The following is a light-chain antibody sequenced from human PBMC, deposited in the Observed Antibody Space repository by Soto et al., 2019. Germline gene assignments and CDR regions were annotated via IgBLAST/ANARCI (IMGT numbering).Light chain of an antibody. Sequence: DIQMTQSPSTLSASVGDRVTITCRASQSIRSWLAWYQQKPGKAPNLLIYKASSLESGVPSRFSGSGSGTEFTLTISSLQSDDFATYYCQQYNNYPRTFGQGTNVEIK. J-gene: IGKJ1*01. V-gene: IGKV1-5*03. CDR2: KAS. CDR1: QSIRSW. CDR3: QQYNNYPRT.